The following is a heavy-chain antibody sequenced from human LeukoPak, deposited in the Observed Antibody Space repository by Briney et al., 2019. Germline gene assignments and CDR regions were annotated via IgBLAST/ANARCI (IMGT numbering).Heavy chain of an antibody. CDR1: GFTFSSYA. D-gene: IGHD2-2*01. CDR2: INHSGST. V-gene: IGHV4-34*01. Sequence: LRLSCAASGFTFSSYAMHWVRQPPGKGLEWIGEINHSGSTNYNPSLKSRVTISVDTSKNQFSLKLSSVTAADTAVYYCARHPPDIVVVPAAFNWFDPWGQGTLVTVSS. CDR3: ARHPPDIVVVPAAFNWFDP. J-gene: IGHJ5*02.